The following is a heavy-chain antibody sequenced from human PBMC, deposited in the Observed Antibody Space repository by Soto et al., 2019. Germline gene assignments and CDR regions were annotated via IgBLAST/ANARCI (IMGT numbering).Heavy chain of an antibody. CDR2: IYHSGST. J-gene: IGHJ3*02. D-gene: IGHD1-26*01. Sequence: QVQLQESGPGLVKPSGTLSLTCAVSGGSISSSNWWSWVRQPPGKGLEWIGEIYHSGSTNYNPSLKTRITISVDKSNNHVPLKLSSVTAADTAVYYCAREKVVGAIENDALDIWGQGTMVTVSS. CDR3: AREKVVGAIENDALDI. CDR1: GGSISSSNW. V-gene: IGHV4-4*02.